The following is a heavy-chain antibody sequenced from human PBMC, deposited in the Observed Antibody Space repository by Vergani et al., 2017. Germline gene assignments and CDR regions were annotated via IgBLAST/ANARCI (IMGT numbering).Heavy chain of an antibody. CDR3: AKSGLRYFDWSTRGGDAFDI. CDR1: GGTFSSYA. CDR2: IIPIFGTA. Sequence: QVQLVQSGAEVKKPGSSVKVSCKASGGTFSSYAISWVRQAPGQGLEWMGGIIPIFGTANYAQKFQGRVTITADKSTSTAYMELSSLRSEDTAVYYCAKSGLRYFDWSTRGGDAFDIWGQGTMVTVSS. V-gene: IGHV1-69*06. D-gene: IGHD3-9*01. J-gene: IGHJ3*02.